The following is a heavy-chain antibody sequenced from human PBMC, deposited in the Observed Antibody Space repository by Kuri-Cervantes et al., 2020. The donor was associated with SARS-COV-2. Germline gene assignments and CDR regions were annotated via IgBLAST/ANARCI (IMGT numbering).Heavy chain of an antibody. V-gene: IGHV3-30*03. Sequence: LSLTCAASGFTFSSYGMHWVRQAPGKGLEWVAVISYDGSNKYYADSVKGRFTISRDNSKNTLYLQMNSLRAEDTAVHYCATVSDYYDSSGYFLDFDYWGQGTLVTVSS. CDR2: ISYDGSNK. CDR3: ATVSDYYDSSGYFLDFDY. J-gene: IGHJ4*02. D-gene: IGHD3-22*01. CDR1: GFTFSSYG.